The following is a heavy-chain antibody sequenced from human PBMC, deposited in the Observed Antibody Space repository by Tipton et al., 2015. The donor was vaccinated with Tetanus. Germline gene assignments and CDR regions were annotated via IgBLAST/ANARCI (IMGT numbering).Heavy chain of an antibody. V-gene: IGHV5-51*01. J-gene: IGHJ4*02. CDR1: GYIFTNYW. CDR2: IYPGDSET. CDR3: ARAYCTDGVCNFDF. Sequence: QLVQSGGEVKKPGESLKISCKGSGYIFTNYWIGWVRQKPGKGLEWMGIIYPGDSETRYSPSFQGQVTISVDKSINTAYLQWSSLKASDASVFYCARAYCTDGVCNFDFWGQGALAPVAS. D-gene: IGHD2-8*01.